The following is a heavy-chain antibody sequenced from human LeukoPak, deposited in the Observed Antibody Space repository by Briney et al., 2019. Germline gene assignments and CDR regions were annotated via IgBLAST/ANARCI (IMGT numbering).Heavy chain of an antibody. CDR2: ISGSGGST. J-gene: IGHJ4*02. CDR3: AKEDRTHLVSLNYGDYPV. CDR1: GFTFSSYA. D-gene: IGHD4-17*01. Sequence: PGGSLRLSCAASGFTFSSYAMSWVRQAPGKGLEWVSAISGSGGSTYYADSVKGRFTISRDNSKNTLYLQMNSLRAEDTAVYYCAKEDRTHLVSLNYGDYPVWGQGTLVTVSS. V-gene: IGHV3-23*01.